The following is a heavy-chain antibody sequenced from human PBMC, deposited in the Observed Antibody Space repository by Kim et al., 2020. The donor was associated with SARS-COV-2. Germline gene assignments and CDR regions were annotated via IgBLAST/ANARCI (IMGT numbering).Heavy chain of an antibody. J-gene: IGHJ3*02. CDR3: TRVNPTAGGWYDAFDI. D-gene: IGHD6-19*01. Sequence: GGSLRLSCAASGFTFSGSTMHWVRQASGKGLEWVGRIRSKANNYATAYAASVKNRFTISRDDSKSTAYLQMNSLKTEDTAVYYGTRVNPTAGGWYDAFDIWGQGTKVTVSA. CDR2: IRSKANNYAT. CDR1: GFTFSGST. V-gene: IGHV3-73*01.